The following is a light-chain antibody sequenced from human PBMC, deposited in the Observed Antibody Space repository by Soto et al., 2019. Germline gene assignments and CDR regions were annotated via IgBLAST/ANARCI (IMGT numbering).Light chain of an antibody. CDR3: QQYGSSPTT. V-gene: IGKV3-20*01. J-gene: IGKJ1*01. CDR1: QSVSSSY. Sequence: EIVLTQSPGTLSLSRGERATLSCRASQSVSSSYLAWYQQKPGQAPRLLIYGASSRATGIPDRFSGSGSGTDFPLTISRLEPDDFAVYYCQQYGSSPTTFGQGTRVDIK. CDR2: GAS.